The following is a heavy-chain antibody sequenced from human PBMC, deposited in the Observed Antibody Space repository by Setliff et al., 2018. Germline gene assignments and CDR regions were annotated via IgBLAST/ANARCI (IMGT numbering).Heavy chain of an antibody. V-gene: IGHV4-59*11. J-gene: IGHJ5*02. CDR3: ATDGPVLNGDYIS. CDR1: GGSIGPHY. Sequence: PSETLSLTCTVSGGSIGPHYWSWIRQAPGKGLEWIGHIFYSDTAKYNPSVKSRVTISVDKSKNQFSLSLRSVTAADTAVYYCATDGPVLNGDYISWGQGTLVTVSS. D-gene: IGHD3-10*01. CDR2: IFYSDTA.